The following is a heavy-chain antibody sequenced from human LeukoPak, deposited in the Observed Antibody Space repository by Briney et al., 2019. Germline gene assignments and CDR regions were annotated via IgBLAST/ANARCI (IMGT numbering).Heavy chain of an antibody. CDR3: ARGTVIRGYYYNYYMDV. CDR2: IYYSGST. V-gene: IGHV4-34*01. J-gene: IGHJ6*03. CDR1: GGSFSGYY. Sequence: SETLSLTCAVYGGSFSGYYWGWIRQPPGKGPEWIGSIYYSGSTYYNPSLKSRVTISVDTSKNQFSLKLSCVTAADTAVYYCARGTVIRGYYYNYYMDVWGKGTTVTVSS. D-gene: IGHD2-21*01.